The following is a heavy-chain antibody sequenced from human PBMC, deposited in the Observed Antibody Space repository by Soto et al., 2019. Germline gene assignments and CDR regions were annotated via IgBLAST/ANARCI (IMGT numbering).Heavy chain of an antibody. J-gene: IGHJ6*02. D-gene: IGHD5-18*01. CDR2: IIPIFGTA. V-gene: IGHV1-69*01. Sequence: QVQLVQSGAEVKKPGSSVKVSCKASGGTFSSYAISWVRQAPGQGLEWMGGIIPIFGTANYAQKFQGRVTSPADESTSQAYMELSSLRCEDTAVYYCASYPRGDSYGTESYYYYYYGMDVWGQGTTVTVSS. CDR1: GGTFSSYA. CDR3: ASYPRGDSYGTESYYYYYYGMDV.